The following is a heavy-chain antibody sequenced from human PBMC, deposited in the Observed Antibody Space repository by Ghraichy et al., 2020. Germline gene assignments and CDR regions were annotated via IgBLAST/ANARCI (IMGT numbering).Heavy chain of an antibody. CDR3: SRQTGMASVDY. J-gene: IGHJ4*02. D-gene: IGHD5-18*01. CDR2: ISSSSSSI. CDR1: GFIFSSYS. V-gene: IGHV3-48*02. Sequence: GGSLRLSCTASGFIFSSYSMNWVRQAPGKGLEWVSFISSSSSSIKYADSVKGRFTISRDNAKNSLYLQMNRLRDGDTALYYCSRQTGMASVDYWGQGTLVTVSS.